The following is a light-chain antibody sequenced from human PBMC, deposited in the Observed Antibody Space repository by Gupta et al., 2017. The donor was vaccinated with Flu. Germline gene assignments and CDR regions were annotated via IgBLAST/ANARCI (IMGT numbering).Light chain of an antibody. CDR2: DDT. Sequence: QSDLTQPASVSGSPGQSVTISCTGTRSNVGGYDYVSWYQQHPGKAPKLLIYDDTNRPSGISSRFSGSKSGNTASLSISGLQSDDDAAYFCSSYTTSGTLVFGGGTQLTVL. CDR3: SSYTTSGTLV. J-gene: IGLJ7*01. V-gene: IGLV2-14*01. CDR1: RSNVGGYDY.